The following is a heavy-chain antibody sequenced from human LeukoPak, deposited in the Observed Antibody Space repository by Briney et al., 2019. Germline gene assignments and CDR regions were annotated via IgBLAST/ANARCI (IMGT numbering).Heavy chain of an antibody. CDR1: GFTFSSYG. V-gene: IGHV3-30*02. J-gene: IGHJ6*03. D-gene: IGHD2-2*01. Sequence: GALRLSCAASGFTFSSYGMHWVRQAPGKGLEWVAFIRYDGSNKYYADSVKGRFTISRDNSKNTLYLQMNSLRAEDTAVYYCARAGYCSSTSCYATYYYMDVWGKGTTVTVSS. CDR2: IRYDGSNK. CDR3: ARAGYCSSTSCYATYYYMDV.